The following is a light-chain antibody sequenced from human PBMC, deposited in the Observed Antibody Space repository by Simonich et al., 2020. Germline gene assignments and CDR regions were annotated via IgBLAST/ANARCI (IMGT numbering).Light chain of an antibody. Sequence: DIVMTQSPDSLAVSLGERATINCNSSQSVLYSSNNKNYLAWYQQKPGQPPKLLIYWAATRESGGPDRFSGSGSGTDFTLTISSLQAEDVAVYYCQQYYSTPLTFGGGTKVEIK. V-gene: IGKV4-1*01. J-gene: IGKJ4*01. CDR2: WAA. CDR3: QQYYSTPLT. CDR1: QSVLYSSNNKNY.